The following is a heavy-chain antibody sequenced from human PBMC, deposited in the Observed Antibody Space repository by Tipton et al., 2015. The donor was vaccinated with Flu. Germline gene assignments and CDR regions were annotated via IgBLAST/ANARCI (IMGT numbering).Heavy chain of an antibody. Sequence: LRLSCTVSGGSISSSSHYWGWIRQAPGRGLEWVGSIYYTGYPYYNSSLKSRLAMSIDTSKQQFSLRPSSVTAADTAVYYCAKVLFGWVESWAQGTLVTVSS. CDR3: AKVLFGWVES. J-gene: IGHJ5*01. V-gene: IGHV4-39*07. CDR2: IYYTGYP. D-gene: IGHD3-16*01. CDR1: GGSISSSSHY.